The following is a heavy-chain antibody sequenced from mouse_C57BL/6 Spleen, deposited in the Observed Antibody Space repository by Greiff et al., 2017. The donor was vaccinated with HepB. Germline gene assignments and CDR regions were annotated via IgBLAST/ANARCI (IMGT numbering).Heavy chain of an antibody. V-gene: IGHV1-82*01. D-gene: IGHD4-1*02. CDR2: IYPGDGDT. Sequence: QVQLQQSGPELVKPGASVKISCKASGYAFSSSWMNWVKQRPGKGLEWIGRIYPGDGDTNYNGKFKGKATLTADKSSSTAYMQLSSLTSEDSAVYFCARETNWDGGYYFDYWGQGTTPTVSS. CDR3: ARETNWDGGYYFDY. CDR1: GYAFSSSW. J-gene: IGHJ2*01.